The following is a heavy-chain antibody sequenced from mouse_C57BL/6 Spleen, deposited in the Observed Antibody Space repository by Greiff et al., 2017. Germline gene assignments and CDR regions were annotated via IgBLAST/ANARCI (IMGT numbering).Heavy chain of an antibody. D-gene: IGHD4-1*01. CDR1: GFTFNTYA. Sequence: EVQLVESGGGLVQPKGSLKLSCAASGFTFNTYAMHWVRQAPGKGLEWVARIRSKSSNYATYYSDSVKDRFTISRDDSQSMLYLQMNNLKTEDTAMYYCVRAQLTGTYFDYWGQGTTLTVSS. J-gene: IGHJ2*01. V-gene: IGHV10-3*01. CDR3: VRAQLTGTYFDY. CDR2: IRSKSSNYAT.